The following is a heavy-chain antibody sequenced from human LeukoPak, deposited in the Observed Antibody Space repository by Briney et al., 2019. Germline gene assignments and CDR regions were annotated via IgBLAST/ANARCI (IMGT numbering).Heavy chain of an antibody. CDR1: GGSFSGYY. V-gene: IGHV4-34*01. J-gene: IGHJ4*02. D-gene: IGHD3-10*01. Sequence: PSETLSLTCAVYGGSFSGYYWSWIRQPPGKGLEWIGEINHSGSTNYNPSLKSRVTISVDTSKNQFSLKLNSVTAADTAVYYCAGLYYAGSGTNDYWGQGILVTVSS. CDR3: AGLYYAGSGTNDY. CDR2: INHSGST.